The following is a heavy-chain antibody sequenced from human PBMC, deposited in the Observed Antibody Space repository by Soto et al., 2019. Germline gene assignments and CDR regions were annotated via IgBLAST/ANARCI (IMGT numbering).Heavy chain of an antibody. D-gene: IGHD3-3*01. Sequence: QVQLVESGGGVVQPGRSLRLSCAASGFTFSSYGMHWVRRAPGKGLEWVAVISYDGSNKYYADSVKGRFTISRDNSKNTLYLQMNSLRAEDTAVYYCAKDMDVLRFLEWSDGMDVW. CDR1: GFTFSSYG. V-gene: IGHV3-30*18. CDR2: ISYDGSNK. J-gene: IGHJ6*01. CDR3: AKDMDVLRFLEWSDGMDV.